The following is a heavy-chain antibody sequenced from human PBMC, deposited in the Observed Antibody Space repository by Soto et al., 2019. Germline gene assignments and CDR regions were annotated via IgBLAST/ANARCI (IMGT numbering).Heavy chain of an antibody. V-gene: IGHV1-18*01. Sequence: QVQLVQSGAEVKKPGASVKVSCKASGYTFTSYGISWVRQAPGQGLEGLGWISADNVNTNYAQELQGRVTMTTATSTSTAYLQLRSLRSDATAVYYCARDLPPVDYWGQGTLVTVSS. CDR2: ISADNVNT. CDR1: GYTFTSYG. CDR3: ARDLPPVDY. J-gene: IGHJ4*02.